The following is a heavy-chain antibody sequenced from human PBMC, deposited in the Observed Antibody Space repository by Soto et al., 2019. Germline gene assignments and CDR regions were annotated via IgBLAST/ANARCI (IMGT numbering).Heavy chain of an antibody. J-gene: IGHJ6*02. CDR1: GYTLTGYY. D-gene: IGHD4-17*01. Sequence: XXVKVSCKASGYTLTGYYMHGVRRAPGQGLEWMGWINPNSGGTNYAQKLQGWVTMTRDTSISTAYMELSRLRSDDTAVYYCARVGMTTVNYYYGMDVWGQGTTVTVSS. V-gene: IGHV1-2*04. CDR3: ARVGMTTVNYYYGMDV. CDR2: INPNSGGT.